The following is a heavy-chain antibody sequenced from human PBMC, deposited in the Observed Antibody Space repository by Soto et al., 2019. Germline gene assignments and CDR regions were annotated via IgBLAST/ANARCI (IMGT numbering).Heavy chain of an antibody. V-gene: IGHV1-18*01. D-gene: IGHD2-8*01. J-gene: IGHJ5*02. Sequence: ASVKVSSKASGYTITSYGISWVQQAPGQGLEWMGWISAYNGNTNYAQKLQGRVTMTKDTSTSTAYMELRSLRSYDTAVYYCGRVTLANDLRPWGQGTLVTVFS. CDR3: GRVTLANDLRP. CDR1: GYTITSYG. CDR2: ISAYNGNT.